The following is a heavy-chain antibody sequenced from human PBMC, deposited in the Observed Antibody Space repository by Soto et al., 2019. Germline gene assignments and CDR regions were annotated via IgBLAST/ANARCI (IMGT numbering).Heavy chain of an antibody. CDR3: AKRTVIAAALYYYYYGMDV. CDR2: ISGSGGST. D-gene: IGHD6-13*01. CDR1: GFTFSSYA. Sequence: AGGSLRLSCAASGFTFSSYAMSWVRQAPGKGLEWVSAISGSGGSTYYADSVKGRFTISRDNSKNTLYLQMNSLRAEDTAVYYCAKRTVIAAALYYYYYGMDVWGQGTTVTVSS. V-gene: IGHV3-23*01. J-gene: IGHJ6*02.